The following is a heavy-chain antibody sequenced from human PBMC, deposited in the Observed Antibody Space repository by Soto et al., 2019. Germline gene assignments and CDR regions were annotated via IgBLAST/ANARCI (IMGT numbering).Heavy chain of an antibody. CDR1: GFTFSSYA. D-gene: IGHD3-3*01. J-gene: IGHJ3*02. CDR2: ISGSGGST. V-gene: IGHV3-23*01. CDR3: AKDAPPSYDFWSGYPDAFDI. Sequence: GESLKISCAASGFTFSSYAMSWVRQAPGKGLEWVSAISGSGGSTYYADSVKGRFTISRDNSKNTLYLQMNSLRAEDTAVYYCAKDAPPSYDFWSGYPDAFDIWGQGTMVTVSS.